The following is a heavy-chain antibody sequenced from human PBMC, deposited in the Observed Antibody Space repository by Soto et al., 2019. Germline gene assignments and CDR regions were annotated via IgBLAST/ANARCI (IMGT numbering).Heavy chain of an antibody. CDR3: ARPGLGEFGELLPYYYYYYGMGV. Sequence: ASAKVPCQASGYTLTCYDINWVRQSTGRGLEWMGWTNPNSRHTVYAQKFEGRVTMTRNTARSTAYMGLGSLRSEDTAVYYCARPGLGEFGELLPYYYYYYGMGVWGQGTPVNVCS. J-gene: IGHJ6*02. V-gene: IGHV1-8*01. CDR1: GYTLTCYD. D-gene: IGHD3-10*01. CDR2: TNPNSRHT.